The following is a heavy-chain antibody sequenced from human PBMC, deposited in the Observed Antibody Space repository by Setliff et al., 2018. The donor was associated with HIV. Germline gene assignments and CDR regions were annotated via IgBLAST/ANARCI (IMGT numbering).Heavy chain of an antibody. CDR1: GFVLANYD. V-gene: IGHV3-11*04. J-gene: IGHJ6*03. D-gene: IGHD2-15*01. Sequence: SCAASGFVLANYDIRWLRQAPGKGLEWFSYITSSGRGIYYSESVKGRFTISGDNAKNSMLLQMNSVRGDDTALYYCARGQSKCGGGKCYYYMDVWGKGTTVTVSS. CDR3: ARGQSKCGGGKCYYYMDV. CDR2: ITSSGRGI.